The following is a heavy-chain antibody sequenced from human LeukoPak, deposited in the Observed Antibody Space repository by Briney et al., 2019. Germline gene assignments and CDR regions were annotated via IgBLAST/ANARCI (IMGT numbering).Heavy chain of an antibody. V-gene: IGHV3-11*04. CDR3: ARGEALYCSSTSCYHGGYSYGADI. J-gene: IGHJ3*02. Sequence: GGSLRLSCAAPGLTFSDYYMSLIRQAPGKGLEWVSYISSSGSTIYYADSVKGRFTISRDNAKNSLYLQMNSLRAEDTAVYYCARGEALYCSSTSCYHGGYSYGADIWGQGTMVTVSS. CDR1: GLTFSDYY. CDR2: ISSSGSTI. D-gene: IGHD2-2*01.